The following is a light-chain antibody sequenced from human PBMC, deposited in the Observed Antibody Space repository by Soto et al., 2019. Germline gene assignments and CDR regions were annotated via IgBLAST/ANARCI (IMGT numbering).Light chain of an antibody. Sequence: EIVLTQSPGTLSLSPGERATLSCRASQSVSNNYLAWYQQKPGQAPRLLIYGASSRATGIPDRFSGSGSGTEFTLTISRLEPEDFAVFFCKQYGGSPRTFGQGTRVEIK. CDR3: KQYGGSPRT. V-gene: IGKV3-20*01. CDR2: GAS. CDR1: QSVSNNY. J-gene: IGKJ1*01.